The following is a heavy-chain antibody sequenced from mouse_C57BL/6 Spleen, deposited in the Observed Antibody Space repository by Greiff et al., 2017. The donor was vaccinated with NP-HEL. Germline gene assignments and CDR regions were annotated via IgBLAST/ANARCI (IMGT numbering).Heavy chain of an antibody. CDR3: ARSEAPYYFDY. Sequence: QVQLQQSGPELVKPGASVKISCKASGYAFSSSWMNWVKQRPGKGLEWIGRIYPGDGDTNYNGKFKGKATLTADKSSSTAYMQLSSLTSEDSAVYFCARSEAPYYFDYWGQGTTLTVSS. J-gene: IGHJ2*01. CDR1: GYAFSSSW. V-gene: IGHV1-82*01. CDR2: IYPGDGDT.